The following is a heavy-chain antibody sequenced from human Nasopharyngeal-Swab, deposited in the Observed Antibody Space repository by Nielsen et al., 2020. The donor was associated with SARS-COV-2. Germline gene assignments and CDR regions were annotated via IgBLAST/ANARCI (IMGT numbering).Heavy chain of an antibody. Sequence: ASVKVSCKVSGYTLTELSMHWVRQAPGKGLEWMGGFDPEDGETIYAQKFQGRVTMTEDTSTDTAYMELSSLRSGDTAVYYCATPGPYGSGSYYNPLDYYYYGMDVWGQGTTVTVSS. D-gene: IGHD3-10*01. CDR1: GYTLTELS. CDR2: FDPEDGET. V-gene: IGHV1-24*01. CDR3: ATPGPYGSGSYYNPLDYYYYGMDV. J-gene: IGHJ6*02.